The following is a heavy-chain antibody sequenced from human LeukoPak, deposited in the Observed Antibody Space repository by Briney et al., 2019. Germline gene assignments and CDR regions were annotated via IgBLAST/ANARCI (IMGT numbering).Heavy chain of an antibody. Sequence: GGSLRLSCAASGFTFSSYWMHWVRQAPGKGLVWVSRTNSDGSSTSYADSVKGRFTISRDNAKNTLYLQMNSLRAEDTAVYYCARDSIGYYGSGTPDYWGQGTLVTVSS. V-gene: IGHV3-74*01. D-gene: IGHD3-10*01. CDR2: TNSDGSST. CDR3: ARDSIGYYGSGTPDY. CDR1: GFTFSSYW. J-gene: IGHJ4*02.